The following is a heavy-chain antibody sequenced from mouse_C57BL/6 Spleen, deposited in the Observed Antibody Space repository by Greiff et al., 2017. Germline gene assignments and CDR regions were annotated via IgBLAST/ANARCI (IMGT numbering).Heavy chain of an antibody. CDR2: INPNNGGT. CDR1: GYTFTDYY. Sequence: EVQLQQSGPELVKPGASVKISCKASGYTFTDYYMNWVKQSHGKSLEWIGDINPNNGGTSYNQKFKGKATLTVDKSSSTAYMELRSLTSEDSAVYYCARGGGIYVWFVYWGQGTLVTVSA. CDR3: ARGGGIYVWFVY. D-gene: IGHD1-1*02. V-gene: IGHV1-26*01. J-gene: IGHJ3*01.